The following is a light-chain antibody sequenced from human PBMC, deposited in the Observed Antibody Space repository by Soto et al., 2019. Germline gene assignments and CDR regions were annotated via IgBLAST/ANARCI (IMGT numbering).Light chain of an antibody. J-gene: IGKJ1*01. CDR2: GAS. V-gene: IGKV3-15*01. CDR3: QQYNNWTPRT. CDR1: QSVSSN. Sequence: EIVMTQSPATLSVSPGERATLSCRASQSVSSNLAWYQQKPGQAPRLLIYGASTRATGIPARLSWSGSGTEFTLTISSLQSEDFAVYYCQQYNNWTPRTFGQGTKVEIK.